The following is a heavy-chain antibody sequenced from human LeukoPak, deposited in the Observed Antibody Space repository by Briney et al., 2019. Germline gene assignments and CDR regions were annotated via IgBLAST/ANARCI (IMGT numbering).Heavy chain of an antibody. D-gene: IGHD4-11*01. CDR3: ARDLQGSSTFDY. V-gene: IGHV1-46*01. Sequence: ASVTVSCKASGYTXTSNYMHGVRQAPGQGPEWMGIISPSGGSTTYAQKFQGRVTMTRDTSTNTVYMELSSLRSDDTAVYYCARDLQGSSTFDYWGQGTLATVSS. CDR2: ISPSGGST. CDR1: GYTXTSNY. J-gene: IGHJ4*02.